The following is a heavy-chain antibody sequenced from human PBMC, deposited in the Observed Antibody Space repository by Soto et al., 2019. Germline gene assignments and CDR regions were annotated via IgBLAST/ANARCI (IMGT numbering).Heavy chain of an antibody. Sequence: QVQLQESGPGLVKPSETLSLTCTVSGGSISSYKWSWIRQPPGKGLEWIGYMYYSGSTNYNASLKSRVTILIDTSKNQFSLKLSSVTAADTAVYYCARVTYYYDNSGLNWFDPWGQGTLVTVSS. J-gene: IGHJ5*02. CDR3: ARVTYYYDNSGLNWFDP. CDR2: MYYSGST. CDR1: GGSISSYK. V-gene: IGHV4-59*01. D-gene: IGHD3-22*01.